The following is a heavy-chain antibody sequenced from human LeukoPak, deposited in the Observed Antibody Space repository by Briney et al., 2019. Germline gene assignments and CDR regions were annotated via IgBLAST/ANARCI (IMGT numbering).Heavy chain of an antibody. CDR3: ATIDYSNLGYFDY. V-gene: IGHV4-34*01. CDR1: GGSFSGYY. CDR2: INHSGST. D-gene: IGHD4-11*01. J-gene: IGHJ4*02. Sequence: SETLSLTCAVYGGSFSGYYWSWIRQPPGKGLEWIGGINHSGSTNYNPSLKSRVTISVDTSKNQFSLKLSSVTAADTAVYYCATIDYSNLGYFDYWGQGTLVTVSS.